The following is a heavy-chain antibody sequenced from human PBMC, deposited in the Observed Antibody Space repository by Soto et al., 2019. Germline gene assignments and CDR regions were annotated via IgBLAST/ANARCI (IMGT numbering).Heavy chain of an antibody. V-gene: IGHV1-69*13. D-gene: IGHD2-2*01. Sequence: AVEVSGKGSVGTVSSYAIIWVRQAPGQGLEWMGGIIPLFGTATDAQKFQGRVTITADESTSTACMELSSLRFEDTAVYYCESCLKVGLPAAGYWDLYRWGR. CDR2: IIPLFGTA. J-gene: IGHJ2*01. CDR1: VGTVSSYA. CDR3: ESCLKVGLPAAGYWDLYR.